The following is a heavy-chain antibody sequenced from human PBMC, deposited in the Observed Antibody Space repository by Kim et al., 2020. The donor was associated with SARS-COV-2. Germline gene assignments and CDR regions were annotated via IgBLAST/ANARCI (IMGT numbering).Heavy chain of an antibody. D-gene: IGHD4-17*01. CDR1: GYTFTSYA. CDR3: ARFNGIVSSYGDYVERSAFDI. V-gene: IGHV1-3*01. Sequence: ASVKVSCKASGYTFTSYAMHWVRQAPGQRLEWMGWINAGNGNTKYSQKFQGRVTITRDTSASTAYMELSSLRSEDTAVYYCARFNGIVSSYGDYVERSAFDIWGQGTMVTVSS. J-gene: IGHJ3*02. CDR2: INAGNGNT.